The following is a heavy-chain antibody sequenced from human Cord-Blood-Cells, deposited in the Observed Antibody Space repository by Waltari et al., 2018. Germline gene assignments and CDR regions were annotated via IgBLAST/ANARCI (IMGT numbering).Heavy chain of an antibody. Sequence: QVQLVQSGAEVKKPGSSVKVSCKASGGTFSSYAISWVRQAPGQGLEWMGGIIPIFGTANYAQKFQGRVTITADESTSTAYMELSSLRSEDTAVYYCARDYYDSSGYYYYYYGMDAWGQGTTVTVSS. CDR2: IIPIFGTA. J-gene: IGHJ6*02. V-gene: IGHV1-69*12. D-gene: IGHD3-22*01. CDR3: ARDYYDSSGYYYYYYGMDA. CDR1: GGTFSSYA.